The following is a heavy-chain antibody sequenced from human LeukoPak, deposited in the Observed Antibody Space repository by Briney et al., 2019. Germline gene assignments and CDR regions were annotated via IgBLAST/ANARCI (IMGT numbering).Heavy chain of an antibody. CDR2: IKQDGSDK. V-gene: IGHV3-7*01. Sequence: PGGSLRLSCAASGFTFSSSWMSWVRQAPGKGLEWVGNIKQDGSDKNYVDSVKGRFTISRDNTKNSVYLQMSSLRAEDTAVYYCAREVWGPEYWGQGTLVTVSS. CDR3: AREVWGPEY. CDR1: GFTFSSSW. D-gene: IGHD1-14*01. J-gene: IGHJ4*02.